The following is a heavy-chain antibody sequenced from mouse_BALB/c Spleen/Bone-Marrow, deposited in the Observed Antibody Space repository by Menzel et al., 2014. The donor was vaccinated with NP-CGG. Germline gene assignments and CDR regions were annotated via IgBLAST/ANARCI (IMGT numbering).Heavy chain of an antibody. CDR2: IYPGDGDT. V-gene: IGHV1-80*01. Sequence: QVQLQQSGAELVRPGSSVKISCKASGYAFSSYWMNWVKQRPGQGLEWIGQIYPGDGDTNYSGKFKGKATPTADESSSTAYMQLSSLTSEDSAVYLCAFGNYDFDYWGQGTTLTVSS. D-gene: IGHD2-1*01. CDR1: GYAFSSYW. J-gene: IGHJ2*01. CDR3: AFGNYDFDY.